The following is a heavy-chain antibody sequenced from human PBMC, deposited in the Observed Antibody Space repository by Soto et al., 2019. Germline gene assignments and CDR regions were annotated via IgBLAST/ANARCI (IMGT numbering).Heavy chain of an antibody. CDR3: AHRINYDSSGCRTRYYFDY. V-gene: IGHV2-5*02. J-gene: IGHJ4*02. D-gene: IGHD3-22*01. CDR2: IYWDDDK. CDR1: GFSLSTSGVG. Sequence: QITLKESSPTLVKPTQTLTLTCTFSGFSLSTSGVGVGWIRQPPGKALEWLALIYWDDDKRYSPSLKSRLTITKDTSKNQVVLTMTNMDPVDTATYYCAHRINYDSSGCRTRYYFDYWGQGTLVTVSS.